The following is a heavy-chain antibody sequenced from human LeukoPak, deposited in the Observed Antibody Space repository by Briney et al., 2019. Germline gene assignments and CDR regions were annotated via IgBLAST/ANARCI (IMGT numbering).Heavy chain of an antibody. CDR2: TIGTSEM. Sequence: PGGSLRLSCAASGFSFSSYTMNWVRLAPGRGLEWVSSTIGTSEMHYADSVKGRFTVSRDNDKNSLFLQLYSLSVEDTAVYYCTRAIIVALGTGPFDIWGQGTVVTVSS. D-gene: IGHD6-13*01. CDR1: GFSFSSYT. V-gene: IGHV3-21*06. CDR3: TRAIIVALGTGPFDI. J-gene: IGHJ3*02.